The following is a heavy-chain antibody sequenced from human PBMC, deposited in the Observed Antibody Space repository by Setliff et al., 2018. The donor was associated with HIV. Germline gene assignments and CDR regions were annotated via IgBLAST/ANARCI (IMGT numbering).Heavy chain of an antibody. CDR3: ARQTWEYYDTLTGYYRSPKNFDS. CDR1: GGSINRSNYY. D-gene: IGHD3-9*01. CDR2: ISYTGST. Sequence: PSEILSLTCTVPGGSINRSNYYWGWIRQPPGKGLEWIGTISYTGSTYYDPSLKSRVTISLDTSKNQFFLKLSSVTAPDTAIYYCARQTWEYYDTLTGYYRSPKNFDSWGQGTLVTVSS. J-gene: IGHJ4*02. V-gene: IGHV4-39*01.